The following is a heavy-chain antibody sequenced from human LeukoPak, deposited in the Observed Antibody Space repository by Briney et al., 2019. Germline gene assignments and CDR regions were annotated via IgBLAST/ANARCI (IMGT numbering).Heavy chain of an antibody. J-gene: IGHJ4*02. CDR3: ARGRGKTWGY. D-gene: IGHD3-16*01. CDR2: VKQDGSEK. CDR1: GFTFSSYS. Sequence: GGSLRLSCAASGFTFSSYSMSWVRQAPGKGLEWVANVKQDGSEKNYVGSVKGRFTIARDNAKNSLYLQMNSLRAEDTAVYYCARGRGKTWGYWGQGTLVTVSS. V-gene: IGHV3-7*01.